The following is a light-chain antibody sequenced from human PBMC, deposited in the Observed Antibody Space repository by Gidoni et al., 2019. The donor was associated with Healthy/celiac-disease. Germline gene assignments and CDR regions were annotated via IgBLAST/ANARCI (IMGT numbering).Light chain of an antibody. CDR3: AAWDDSLSGPV. Sequence: QSVLTQPPSASGTPGQRVTISCSVSSSTIGSNYVYWYQQLPGTAPNLLIYRNNQRPSGVPDRFSGSKSGTSASLAISGLRSEDEADYYCAAWDDSLSGPVFGGGTKLTVL. V-gene: IGLV1-47*01. J-gene: IGLJ2*01. CDR1: SSTIGSNY. CDR2: RNN.